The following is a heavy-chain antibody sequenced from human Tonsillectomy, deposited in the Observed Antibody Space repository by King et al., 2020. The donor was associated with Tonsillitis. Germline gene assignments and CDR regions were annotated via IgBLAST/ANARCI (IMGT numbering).Heavy chain of an antibody. J-gene: IGHJ4*02. CDR1: GFTFSSYD. CDR2: IGTAGDT. D-gene: IGHD1-26*01. Sequence: VQLVESGGGLVQPGGSLRLSCAASGFTFSSYDMHWVRQATGKGLEWVSAIGTAGDTYYAGSVKGRFPISRENAKNSLYFQMNSLGAEDTAVYYCARSYYSDFFDYWGQGTLVTVSS. V-gene: IGHV3-13*01. CDR3: ARSYYSDFFDY.